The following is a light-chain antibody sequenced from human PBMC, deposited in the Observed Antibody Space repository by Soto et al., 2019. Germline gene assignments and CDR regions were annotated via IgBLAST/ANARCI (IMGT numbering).Light chain of an antibody. CDR2: GAS. CDR3: QQYGSSRWT. Sequence: EIELKQSPATLCYSPGERATLSCRVSQSVSSSYLAWYQQKPGQAPRLLIYGASSRATGIPDRFCGSGSGTDFTLTISRLEPEDFAVYYCQQYGSSRWTFGQGTKVDIK. CDR1: QSVSSSY. V-gene: IGKV3-20*01. J-gene: IGKJ1*01.